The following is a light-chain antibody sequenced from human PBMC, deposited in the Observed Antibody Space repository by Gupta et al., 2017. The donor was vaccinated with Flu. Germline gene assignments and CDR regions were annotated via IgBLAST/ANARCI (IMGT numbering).Light chain of an antibody. J-gene: IGLJ2*01. CDR1: SLKSYF. V-gene: IGLV3-19*01. Sequence: SSELPQDPAVSVALGPTVRITCQGDSLKSYFATWYQQKTAQARIIVFYGKDNRTAGIPARFSGSGSGNTASVTITGAQEEEEADYHCNSRDTNGDHLFGGGTKLTVL. CDR3: NSRDTNGDHL. CDR2: GKD.